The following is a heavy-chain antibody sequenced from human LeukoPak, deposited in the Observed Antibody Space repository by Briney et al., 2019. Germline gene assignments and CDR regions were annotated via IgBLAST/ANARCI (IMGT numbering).Heavy chain of an antibody. CDR3: AREDIVATIGLFDY. Sequence: YLTRSCAGSELTIISNSMSWVRQATGNGQEGIPNIKQDGSDKYYVDSVKGRFTISRDNAKNSLYVQINSLRAEDTAVYYCAREDIVATIGLFDYWGQGTLVTVSS. V-gene: IGHV3-7*01. CDR1: ELTIISNS. J-gene: IGHJ4*02. D-gene: IGHD5-12*01. CDR2: IKQDGSDK.